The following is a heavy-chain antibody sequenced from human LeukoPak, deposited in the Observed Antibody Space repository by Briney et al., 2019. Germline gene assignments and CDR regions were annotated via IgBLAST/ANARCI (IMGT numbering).Heavy chain of an antibody. CDR2: IAPISGTP. Sequence: SVKVSCKASGGTFTHFVISWLRQAPGQGLEWMGGIAPISGTPVYAQKFQDRVNITSDTSTNTAYMEMSSLTSEDTAMYYCAREGEYYAESGNLIDAADVWGQGTMVIVSA. CDR1: GGTFTHFV. J-gene: IGHJ3*01. CDR3: AREGEYYAESGNLIDAADV. D-gene: IGHD3-10*01. V-gene: IGHV1-69*06.